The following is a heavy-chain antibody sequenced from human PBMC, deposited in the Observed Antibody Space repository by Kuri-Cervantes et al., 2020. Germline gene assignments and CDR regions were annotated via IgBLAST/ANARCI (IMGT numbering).Heavy chain of an antibody. CDR1: GGSISSYY. J-gene: IGHJ4*02. CDR2: IYHSGST. D-gene: IGHD5-18*01. V-gene: IGHV4-38-2*02. CDR3: ARGGYGYFDY. Sequence: ESLKISCTVSGGSISSYYWGWIRQPPGKGLEWIGSIYHSGSTSYNPSLKSRVTISVDTSKNQFSLKLSSVTAADTAVYYCARGGYGYFDYWGQGTLVTVSS.